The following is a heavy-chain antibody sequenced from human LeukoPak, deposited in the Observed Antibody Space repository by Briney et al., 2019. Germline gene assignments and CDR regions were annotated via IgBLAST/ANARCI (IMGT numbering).Heavy chain of an antibody. CDR1: GFTFDDYA. V-gene: IGHV3-9*01. Sequence: GGALRLSCAASGFTFDDYAMHGVRQAPGEGLAWVSGISWNSGSIGYTDSVMGLLTTSRDNAKNSLYLQMNSLRAEDTALYYCAKEHYGAFDIWGQGTMVTVSS. CDR3: AKEHYGAFDI. CDR2: ISWNSGSI. D-gene: IGHD4-17*01. J-gene: IGHJ3*02.